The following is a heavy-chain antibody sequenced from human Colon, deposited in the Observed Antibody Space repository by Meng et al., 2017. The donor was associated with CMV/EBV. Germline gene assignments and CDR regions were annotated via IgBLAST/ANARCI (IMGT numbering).Heavy chain of an antibody. CDR2: ISSSSSYI. J-gene: IGHJ4*02. CDR1: GFTFSSYS. D-gene: IGHD2-15*01. V-gene: IGHV3-21*01. CDR3: ARVRDSAIDY. Sequence: GGSLRLSCAASGFTFSSYSMNWVRQAPGKELEWVSSISSSSSYIYYADSVKGRFTISRDNAKNSLYLQMNSLRAEDTAVYYCARVRDSAIDYWGQGTLVTVSS.